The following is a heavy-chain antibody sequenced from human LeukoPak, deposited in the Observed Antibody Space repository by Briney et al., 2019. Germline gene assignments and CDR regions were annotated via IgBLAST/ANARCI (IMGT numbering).Heavy chain of an antibody. Sequence: GSLRLSCAASGFTFSSYAMSWVRQAPGKGLEWIGFIYYRGSTNYNPSLESRVTISVDTSKNRFSLKLSSVTAADTAVYYCARDRYSGYDGFGAFDIWGQGTMVTVSS. CDR1: GFTFSSYA. V-gene: IGHV4-59*01. CDR2: IYYRGST. J-gene: IGHJ3*02. CDR3: ARDRYSGYDGFGAFDI. D-gene: IGHD5-12*01.